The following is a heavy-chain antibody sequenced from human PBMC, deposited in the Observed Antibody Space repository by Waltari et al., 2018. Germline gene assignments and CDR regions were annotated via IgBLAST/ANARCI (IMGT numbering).Heavy chain of an antibody. J-gene: IGHJ4*02. CDR1: GFTFSDYY. CDR3: ARAFQYGGTSHFDD. CDR2: SRNKANSYTT. V-gene: IGHV3-72*01. D-gene: IGHD1-26*01. Sequence: EVQLAESGGGLVQPGGSLRLSCAVSGFTFSDYYMDWVRQAQGKGLECVARSRNKANSYTTEYAASVKGRFTISRDDSKNSLNLQMNSLETADTAVYFCARAFQYGGTSHFDDWGQGTLVTVSS.